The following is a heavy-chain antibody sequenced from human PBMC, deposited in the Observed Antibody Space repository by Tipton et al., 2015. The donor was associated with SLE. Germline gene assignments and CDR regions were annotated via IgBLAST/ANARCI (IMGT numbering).Heavy chain of an antibody. Sequence: TLSLTCTVSGGSITSSSSFWGWIRQPPGKGLEWIGSMFYTGNTYYNPSLESRVTISVDTSKNQFSLRLTSVTAADTAVYYCAREGLGTSYYYYMDVWGKGTTVTVSS. CDR3: AREGLGTSYYYYMDV. J-gene: IGHJ6*03. CDR1: GGSITSSSSF. V-gene: IGHV4-39*07. CDR2: MFYTGNT. D-gene: IGHD7-27*01.